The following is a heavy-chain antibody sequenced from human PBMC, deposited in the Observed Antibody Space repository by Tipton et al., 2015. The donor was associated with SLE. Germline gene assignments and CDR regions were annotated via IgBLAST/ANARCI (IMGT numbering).Heavy chain of an antibody. CDR3: ARVDYPREMSSFDY. V-gene: IGHV3-23*01. J-gene: IGHJ4*02. CDR2: ISGSGSGT. CDR1: GFTFTTYA. D-gene: IGHD5-12*01. Sequence: SLRLSCAASGFTFTTYAMNWVRQAPGKGLEWVSFISGSGSGTHYADSVKGRFTISRDNAMNTLYLQMNSLRDEDTAVYYCARVDYPREMSSFDYWGQGSLVTVSS.